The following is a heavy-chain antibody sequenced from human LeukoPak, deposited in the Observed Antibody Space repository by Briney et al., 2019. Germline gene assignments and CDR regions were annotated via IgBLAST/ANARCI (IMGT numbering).Heavy chain of an antibody. J-gene: IGHJ6*03. CDR1: GGSISSSSYY. CDR3: ARIVVALTYYYYMDV. V-gene: IGHV4-39*01. CDR2: IYYSGTT. D-gene: IGHD3-22*01. Sequence: SETLSLTCTVSGGSISSSSYYWDWIRQPPGKGMEWLVSIYYSGTTYYNPSLKSRVTISVDTSKNQFSLKLSSVTAADTAVYYCARIVVALTYYYYMDVWGKGATVTVSS.